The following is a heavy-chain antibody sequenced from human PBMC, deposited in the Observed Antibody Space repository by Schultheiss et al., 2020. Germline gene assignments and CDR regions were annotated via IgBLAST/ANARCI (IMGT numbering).Heavy chain of an antibody. CDR2: IYHSGST. Sequence: SETLSLTCAVSGGSISSSNWWSWVRQPPGKGLEWIGEIYHSGSTNYNPSLKSRVTISVDKSKNQFSLKLSSVIAADTAVYYCARYGGIAVPFDPWGQGTLVTVHS. CDR1: GGSISSSNW. J-gene: IGHJ5*02. CDR3: ARYGGIAVPFDP. D-gene: IGHD6-19*01. V-gene: IGHV4-4*02.